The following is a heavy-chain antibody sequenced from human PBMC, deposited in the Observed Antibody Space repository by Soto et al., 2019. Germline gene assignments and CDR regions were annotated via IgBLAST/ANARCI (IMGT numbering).Heavy chain of an antibody. CDR2: INAGNGNT. V-gene: IGHV1-3*01. J-gene: IGHJ6*02. Sequence: ASVKVSCKASGYTFATYALHWVRQAPGQWLEWMGCINAGNGNTKYSKKFQGRVAISRDTSASTAYMELSSLRSEDTAIYYWARYFLWARGYYDYYGMDVWGQWTTVTVSS. D-gene: IGHD3-9*01. CDR3: ARYFLWARGYYDYYGMDV. CDR1: GYTFATYA.